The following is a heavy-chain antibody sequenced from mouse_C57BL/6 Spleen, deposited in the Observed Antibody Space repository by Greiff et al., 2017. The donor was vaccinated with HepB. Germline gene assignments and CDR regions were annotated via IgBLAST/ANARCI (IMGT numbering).Heavy chain of an antibody. CDR2: ISSGSSTI. D-gene: IGHD1-1*01. V-gene: IGHV5-17*01. CDR1: GFTFSDYG. Sequence: EVKLMESGGGLVKPGGSLKLSCAASGFTFSDYGMHWVRQAPEKGLEWVAYISSGSSTIYYADTVKGRFTISRDNAKNTLFLQMTSLRSEDTAMYYCARKEIITTVVATEYYAMDYWGQGTSVTVSS. J-gene: IGHJ4*01. CDR3: ARKEIITTVVATEYYAMDY.